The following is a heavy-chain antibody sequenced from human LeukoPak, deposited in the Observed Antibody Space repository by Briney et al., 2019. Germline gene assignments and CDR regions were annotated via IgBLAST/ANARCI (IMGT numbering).Heavy chain of an antibody. V-gene: IGHV3-66*01. Sequence: GGSLRLSCAASGFTVSSKYMRWVRQAPGEGLEWLSVIYKSGGTYYADSVKGRFTISRDNSKNTLYLQMTSLRVEDTAVYFCARDCSASSSDYYPLGYWGQGTLVTVSS. CDR2: IYKSGGT. CDR1: GFTVSSKY. J-gene: IGHJ4*02. D-gene: IGHD3-22*01. CDR3: ARDCSASSSDYYPLGY.